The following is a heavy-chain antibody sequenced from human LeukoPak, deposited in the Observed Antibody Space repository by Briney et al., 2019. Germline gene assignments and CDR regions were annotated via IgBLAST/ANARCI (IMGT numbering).Heavy chain of an antibody. CDR3: ARVPVIAVADPFDY. Sequence: SETLSLTCTVSGGSISTYFWTWIRQPPRKGLEWIGNIYYSGSTNYRPSLKSRVTISVDKSKNQFSLKLSSVTAADTAVYYCARVPVIAVADPFDYWGQGTLVTASS. CDR2: IYYSGST. D-gene: IGHD6-19*01. V-gene: IGHV4-59*12. CDR1: GGSISTYF. J-gene: IGHJ4*02.